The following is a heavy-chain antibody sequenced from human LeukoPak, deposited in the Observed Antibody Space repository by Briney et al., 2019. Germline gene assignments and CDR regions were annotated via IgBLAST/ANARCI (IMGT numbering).Heavy chain of an antibody. CDR2: IIPILGIA. V-gene: IGHV1-69*04. J-gene: IGHJ4*02. D-gene: IGHD2-2*01. Sequence: SVKVSCKASGGTFSSYAISWVRQAPGQGLEWMGRIIPILGIANYAQKFQGRVTITADKSTSAAYMELSSLRSEDTAVYYCARGRAAMPLDYWGQGTLVTVSS. CDR1: GGTFSSYA. CDR3: ARGRAAMPLDY.